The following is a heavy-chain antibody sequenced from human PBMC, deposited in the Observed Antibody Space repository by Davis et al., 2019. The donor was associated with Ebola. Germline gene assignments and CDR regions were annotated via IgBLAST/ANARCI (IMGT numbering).Heavy chain of an antibody. Sequence: PGGSLRLSCVASGFTFTTYWMSWVRQAPGKGLEWVANIKQDGSDKYYADSLKGRFTISRDNAKNSLYLQMNSLRAEDTAVYYCARDLPHYDSSGSWFDPWGQGTLVTVSS. CDR2: IKQDGSDK. CDR3: ARDLPHYDSSGSWFDP. V-gene: IGHV3-7*01. D-gene: IGHD3-22*01. J-gene: IGHJ5*02. CDR1: GFTFTTYW.